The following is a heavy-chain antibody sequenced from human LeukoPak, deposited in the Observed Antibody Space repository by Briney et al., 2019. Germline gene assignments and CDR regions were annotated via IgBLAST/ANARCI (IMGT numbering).Heavy chain of an antibody. CDR1: GYTFTSYG. D-gene: IGHD5-18*01. CDR2: ISAYNGNT. J-gene: IGHJ5*02. V-gene: IGHV1-18*01. Sequence: ASVKVSCKASGYTFTSYGISWVRQAPGQGLEWMGWISAYNGNTNYAQKLQGRVTMTTDTSTSTAYMELRSLRSDDTAVYYCAREIVTAMVNQGNWFDPWGQGTLVTVSS. CDR3: AREIVTAMVNQGNWFDP.